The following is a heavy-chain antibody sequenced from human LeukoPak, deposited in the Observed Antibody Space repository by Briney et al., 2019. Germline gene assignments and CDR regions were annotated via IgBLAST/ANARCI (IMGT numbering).Heavy chain of an antibody. CDR3: AKDRSRITMVRGALDY. D-gene: IGHD3-10*01. CDR2: ISGSGSST. V-gene: IGHV3-23*01. CDR1: GFTFTTYA. J-gene: IGHJ4*02. Sequence: GGSLRLSCSASGFTFTTYAMSWVRQAPGKGLEWVSAISGSGSSTYYADSVKGRFTISRDNSKNTLYLQMNSLRAEDTAVYYCAKDRSRITMVRGALDYWGQGTLVTVSS.